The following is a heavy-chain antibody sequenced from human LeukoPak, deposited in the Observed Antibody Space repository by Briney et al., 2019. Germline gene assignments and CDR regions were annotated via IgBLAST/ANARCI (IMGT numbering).Heavy chain of an antibody. V-gene: IGHV1-18*01. Sequence: GASVKVSCKASGYTFTSYGISWVRQAPGQGLEWMGWISAYNGNTNYAQKLQGRVTMTTDTSTSTAYMELRSLRSDDTAVYYCARDVVAAAGTKNWFDPWGQGTLVTVSS. J-gene: IGHJ5*02. CDR1: GYTFTSYG. D-gene: IGHD6-13*01. CDR2: ISAYNGNT. CDR3: ARDVVAAAGTKNWFDP.